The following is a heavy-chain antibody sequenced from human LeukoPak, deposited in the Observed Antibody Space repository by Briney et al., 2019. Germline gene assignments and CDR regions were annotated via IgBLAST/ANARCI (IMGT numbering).Heavy chain of an antibody. D-gene: IGHD4-17*01. Sequence: AGGSLRLSCAASEFTFSTYAMSWVRQAPGKGLEWVSGISSTGGTTYYADSVEGRFTISRDNAKNSLYLQMNSLRAEDTAVYYCARDRLHYGEYEKTFDYWGQGTLVTVSS. V-gene: IGHV3-23*01. CDR1: EFTFSTYA. CDR3: ARDRLHYGEYEKTFDY. CDR2: ISSTGGTT. J-gene: IGHJ4*02.